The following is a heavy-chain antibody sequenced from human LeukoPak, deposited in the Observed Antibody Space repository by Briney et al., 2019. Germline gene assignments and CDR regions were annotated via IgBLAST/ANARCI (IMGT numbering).Heavy chain of an antibody. V-gene: IGHV4-59*08. Sequence: SETLSLTCTVSGGSISSYYWSWIRQPPGKGLEWIGYIYYSGSTYYNPSLKSRVTISVDTSKNQFSLKLSSVTAADTAVYYCASLPNLYYDFWSGSETPFDYWGQGTLVTVSS. J-gene: IGHJ4*02. CDR2: IYYSGST. CDR1: GGSISSYY. CDR3: ASLPNLYYDFWSGSETPFDY. D-gene: IGHD3-3*01.